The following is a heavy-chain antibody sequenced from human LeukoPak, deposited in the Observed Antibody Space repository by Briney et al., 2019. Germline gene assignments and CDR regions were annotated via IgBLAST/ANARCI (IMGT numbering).Heavy chain of an antibody. CDR2: VYSSGFT. D-gene: IGHD6-13*01. CDR3: ARHHGSWTDWYFDL. CDR1: GGSLGSYF. Sequence: SETLSLTCTVSGGSLGSYFWSWIRQSPGMGLEWIGYVYSSGFTDYNPSLKSRVTISVATFTNQFSLSLRSVTAADTALYYCARHHGSWTDWYFDLWGRGTLVIVSP. J-gene: IGHJ2*01. V-gene: IGHV4-59*08.